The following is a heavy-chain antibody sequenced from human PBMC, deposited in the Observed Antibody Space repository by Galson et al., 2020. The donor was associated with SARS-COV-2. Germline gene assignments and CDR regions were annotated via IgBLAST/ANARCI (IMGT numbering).Heavy chain of an antibody. J-gene: IGHJ4*02. D-gene: IGHD3-10*01. V-gene: IGHV3-33*01. CDR2: IWYDGSNK. CDR1: GFTFSSYG. Sequence: QLGESLKISCAASGFTFSSYGMHWVRQAPGKGLEWVAVIWYDGSNKYYADSVKGRFTISRDNSKNTLYLQMNSLRAEDTAVYYCARDLRFGEPDTDYWGQGTLVTVSS. CDR3: ARDLRFGEPDTDY.